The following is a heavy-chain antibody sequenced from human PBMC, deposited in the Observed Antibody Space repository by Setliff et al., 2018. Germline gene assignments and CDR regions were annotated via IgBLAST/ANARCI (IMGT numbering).Heavy chain of an antibody. CDR1: GYSFTGYY. CDR3: ARSSDSGYYHQRDAFDI. CDR2: VSPIDDGKP. J-gene: IGHJ3*02. D-gene: IGHD3-3*01. Sequence: GASVKVSCKASGYSFTGYYMHWVRLAAGQGLEWMGWVSPIDDGKPGYAQKFQGRVTITWVTSISTAYMELSSLRSEDTAVYFCARSSDSGYYHQRDAFDIWGQGTTVTVSS. V-gene: IGHV1-8*01.